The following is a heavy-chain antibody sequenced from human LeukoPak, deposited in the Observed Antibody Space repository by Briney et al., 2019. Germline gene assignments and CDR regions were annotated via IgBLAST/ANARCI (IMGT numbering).Heavy chain of an antibody. CDR1: GYTFTSYD. J-gene: IGHJ4*02. D-gene: IGHD5-12*01. V-gene: IGHV1-8*03. CDR2: MNPNSGST. CDR3: SRGRSTGYPYYFEY. Sequence: ASVTVSCKASGYTFTSYDINWVRQATGQGLEWMGLMNPNSGSTGYAHKFQGRDTITRKTSISTAYMELSGLSSEDTAVYYCSRGRSTGYPYYFEYWGQGTLVTVSS.